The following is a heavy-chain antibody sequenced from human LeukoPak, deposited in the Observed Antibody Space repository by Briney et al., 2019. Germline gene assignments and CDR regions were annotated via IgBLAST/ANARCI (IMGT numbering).Heavy chain of an antibody. CDR3: ARQYDFWSAKDEDNWFDP. J-gene: IGHJ5*02. CDR2: ISAYNGNT. V-gene: IGHV1-18*01. Sequence: ASVKVSCKASGYTFTSYGISWVRRAPGQGLEWMGWISAYNGNTNYAQKLQGRVTMTTDTSTSTAYMELRSLRSDDTAVYYCARQYDFWSAKDEDNWFDPWGQGTLVTVSS. CDR1: GYTFTSYG. D-gene: IGHD3-3*01.